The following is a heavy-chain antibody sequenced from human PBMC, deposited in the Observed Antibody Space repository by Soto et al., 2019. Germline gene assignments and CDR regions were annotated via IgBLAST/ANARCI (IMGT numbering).Heavy chain of an antibody. CDR2: INPNSGGT. V-gene: IGHV1-2*02. CDR3: ASEAAAGMAFIGGMDV. Sequence: ASVKVSCKASGYTFTGYYMHWVRQAPGQGLEWMGWINPNSGGTNYAQKLQGRVTMTRDTSISTAYMELSRLRSDDTAVYYCASEAAAGMAFIGGMDVWGQGTTVTVSS. J-gene: IGHJ6*02. CDR1: GYTFTGYY. D-gene: IGHD6-13*01.